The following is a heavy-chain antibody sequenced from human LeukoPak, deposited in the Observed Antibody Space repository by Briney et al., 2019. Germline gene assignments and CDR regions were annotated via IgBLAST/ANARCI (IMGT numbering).Heavy chain of an antibody. CDR1: GFTFSTYW. CDR2: IKQDGSEV. Sequence: GGSLRLSCAASGFTFSTYWMSWVRQAPGKGLEWVANIKQDGSEVYYVDSAKGRFTISRDNAKNSLYLQMNSLRAEDTAVYYCARTSTGDGYRSFDYWGQGTLVTASS. V-gene: IGHV3-7*04. CDR3: ARTSTGDGYRSFDY. J-gene: IGHJ4*02. D-gene: IGHD5-24*01.